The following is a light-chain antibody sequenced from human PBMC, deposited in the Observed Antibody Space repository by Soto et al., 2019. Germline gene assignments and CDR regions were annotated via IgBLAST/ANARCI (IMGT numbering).Light chain of an antibody. CDR1: QSVSSSY. CDR3: QQYGSSPLT. V-gene: IGKV3-20*01. CDR2: GAS. J-gene: IGKJ4*01. Sequence: EIVLTKSPGTLSLSPGDRATLSCRASQSVSSSYLAWYQQKPGQAPRLLIYGASSRATGIPDRFSGSGSGTEFTLTISRLEPEDFAVYYCQQYGSSPLTFGGGTKVEIK.